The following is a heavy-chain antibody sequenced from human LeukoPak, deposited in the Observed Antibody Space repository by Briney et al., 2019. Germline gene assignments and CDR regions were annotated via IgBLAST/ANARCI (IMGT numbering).Heavy chain of an antibody. CDR3: ARDSSGWTKFDY. CDR1: GFTFSSYW. J-gene: IGHJ4*02. CDR2: ISSSSSYI. Sequence: PGGSLRLSCAASGFTFSSYWMHWVRQAPGKGLEWVSSISSSSSYIYYADSVKGRFTISRDNAKNSLYLQMNSLRAEDTAVYYCARDSSGWTKFDYWGQGTLVTVSS. D-gene: IGHD6-19*01. V-gene: IGHV3-21*01.